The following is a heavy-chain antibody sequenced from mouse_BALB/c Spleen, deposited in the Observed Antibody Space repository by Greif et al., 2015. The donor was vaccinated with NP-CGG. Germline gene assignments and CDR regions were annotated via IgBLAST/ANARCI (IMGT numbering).Heavy chain of an antibody. CDR1: GFSLTSYG. CDR3: ARDGGTPYAMDY. CDR2: IWAGGST. D-gene: IGHD3-3*01. J-gene: IGHJ4*01. V-gene: IGHV2-9*02. Sequence: QVQLQQSGPGLVAPSQSLSITCTVSGFSLTSYGVHWVRQPPGKGLEWLGVIWAGGSTNYNSALMSRLSISKDNSKSQVFLKMNSLQTDDTAMYYCARDGGTPYAMDYWGQGTSVTVSS.